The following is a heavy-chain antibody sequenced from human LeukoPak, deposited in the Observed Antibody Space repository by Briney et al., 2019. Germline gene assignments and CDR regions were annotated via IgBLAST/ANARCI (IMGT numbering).Heavy chain of an antibody. Sequence: ASVKVSCKASGYTFTGYYMHWVRQAPGQGLEWMGWINPNSGGTNYAQKFQGRVTMTRDTSISTAYMELSTLRSDDTAVYYCARDINIVVVVAATTFDYWGQGTLVTVSS. CDR3: ARDINIVVVVAATTFDY. CDR2: INPNSGGT. CDR1: GYTFTGYY. D-gene: IGHD2-15*01. J-gene: IGHJ4*02. V-gene: IGHV1-2*02.